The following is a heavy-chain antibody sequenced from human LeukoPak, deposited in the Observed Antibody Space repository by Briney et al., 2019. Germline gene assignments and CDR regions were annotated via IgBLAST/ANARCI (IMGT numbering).Heavy chain of an antibody. D-gene: IGHD5-18*01. CDR1: GGSISSSSYY. CDR3: ARIGYSYGSSAL. Sequence: PSETLSLTCTVSGGSISSSSYYWGWIRQPPGKGLEWIGSIYYSGSTYYNPSLKSRVTISVDTSKNQFSLKLSSVTAADTAVYYCARIGYSYGSSALWGQGTLVTVSS. J-gene: IGHJ4*02. CDR2: IYYSGST. V-gene: IGHV4-39*07.